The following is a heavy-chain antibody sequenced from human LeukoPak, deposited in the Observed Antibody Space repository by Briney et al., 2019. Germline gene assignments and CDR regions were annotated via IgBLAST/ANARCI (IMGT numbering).Heavy chain of an antibody. Sequence: SETLSLTCTVSGGSISNYYWSWIRQPAGKGLEWIGRFYNSGSTNCNPSLKSRVTMSVDTSKNQFSLRLSSVTAADTAAYYCARARYWFDPWGQGTLVTVSS. J-gene: IGHJ5*02. V-gene: IGHV4-4*07. CDR1: GGSISNYY. CDR2: FYNSGST. CDR3: ARARYWFDP.